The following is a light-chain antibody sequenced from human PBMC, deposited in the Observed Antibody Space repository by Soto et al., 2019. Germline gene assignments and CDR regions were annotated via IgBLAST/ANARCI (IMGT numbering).Light chain of an antibody. Sequence: QSVLTQPPSASGTPGQRVTISCSGSSSNIGRNYVYWYQQPPGTPPKLLIYRDNQRPSGVADRFSGSKSGTSASLAISGLRAEDEADYYCTACDGSRSPQVFGGGTKLTVL. CDR1: SSNIGRNY. CDR3: TACDGSRSPQV. CDR2: RDN. J-gene: IGLJ2*01. V-gene: IGLV1-47*01.